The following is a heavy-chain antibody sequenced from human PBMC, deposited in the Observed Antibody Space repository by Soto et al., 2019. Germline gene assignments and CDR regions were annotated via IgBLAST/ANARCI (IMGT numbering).Heavy chain of an antibody. V-gene: IGHV1-69*06. J-gene: IGHJ4*02. CDR1: GGTFSSYA. Sequence: QVQLVQSGAEVKKPGSSVKVSCKASGGTFSSYAISWVRQAPGQGLEWMGGIIPIFGTANYAQKFQGRVTITAEKSTSTSYMELSSLRSEDTAVYYCARGHGYCSSTSCYGPYYFDYWGQGTMVTVSS. CDR3: ARGHGYCSSTSCYGPYYFDY. CDR2: IIPIFGTA. D-gene: IGHD2-2*01.